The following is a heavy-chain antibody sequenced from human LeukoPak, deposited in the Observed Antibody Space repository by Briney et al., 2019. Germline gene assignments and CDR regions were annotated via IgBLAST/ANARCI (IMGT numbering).Heavy chain of an antibody. J-gene: IGHJ3*01. CDR1: GFTFSSYA. V-gene: IGHV3-30-3*01. CDR3: VRGWGSNVYASAFDV. CDR2: ISYDGSNK. Sequence: GGSLRLSCAASGFTFSSYAMHWVRQAPGKGLEWVAVISYDGSNKYYADSVKGRFTISRDNSKNTLYLQMNDLRAEDTAMYYCVRGWGSNVYASAFDVWGQGTMVTVSS. D-gene: IGHD3-16*01.